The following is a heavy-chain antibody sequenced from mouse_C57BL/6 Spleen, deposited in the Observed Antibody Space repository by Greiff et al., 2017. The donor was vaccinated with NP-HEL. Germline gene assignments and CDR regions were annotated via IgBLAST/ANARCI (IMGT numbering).Heavy chain of an antibody. CDR3: AREPVAPYWYFDV. V-gene: IGHV5-4*01. J-gene: IGHJ1*03. Sequence: VQLKESGGGLVKPGGSLKLSCAASGFTFSSYAMSWVRQTPEKRLEWVATISDGGSYTYYPDNVKGRFTISRDTAKNNLYLQMSHLKSEDTAMYYCAREPVAPYWYFDVWGTGTTVTVSS. CDR2: ISDGGSYT. CDR1: GFTFSSYA. D-gene: IGHD1-1*01.